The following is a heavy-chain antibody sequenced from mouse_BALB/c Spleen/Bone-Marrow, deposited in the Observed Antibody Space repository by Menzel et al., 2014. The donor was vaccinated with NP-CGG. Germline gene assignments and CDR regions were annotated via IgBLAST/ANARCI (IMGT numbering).Heavy chain of an antibody. CDR2: IDPANGNT. CDR3: VRSREYYFDY. Sequence: EVQVVESGAELVKPGASVKLSCTASGFNIKDTYMHWVKPRPEQGLEWIGRIDPANGNTKYDPKFQGKATITADTSSNTAYLQLSSLTSEDTAVYYCVRSREYYFDYWGQGTTLTVSS. D-gene: IGHD1-1*01. J-gene: IGHJ2*01. V-gene: IGHV14-3*02. CDR1: GFNIKDTY.